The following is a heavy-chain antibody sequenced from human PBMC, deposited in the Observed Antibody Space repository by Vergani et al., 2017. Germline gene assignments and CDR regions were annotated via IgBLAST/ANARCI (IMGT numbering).Heavy chain of an antibody. V-gene: IGHV1-69*01. CDR1: GGTFSSYA. CDR2: IIPIFGTA. Sequence: QVQLVQSGAEVKKPGSSVKVSCKASGGTFSSYAISWVRQAPGQGLEWMGGIIPIFGTANYAQKFQGRVTITADEATSTAYMELSSLRSEDTAVYYCASGDSSSSKTLGGLDYWGQGTLVTVSS. CDR3: ASGDSSSSKTLGGLDY. J-gene: IGHJ4*02. D-gene: IGHD6-6*01.